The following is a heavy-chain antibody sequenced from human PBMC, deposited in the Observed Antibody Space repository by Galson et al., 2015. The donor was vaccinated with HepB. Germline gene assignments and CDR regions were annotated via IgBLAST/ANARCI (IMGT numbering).Heavy chain of an antibody. CDR1: GGSISSSSYY. V-gene: IGHV4-39*07. D-gene: IGHD3-10*01. CDR2: IYYSGST. J-gene: IGHJ4*02. CDR3: ARYRRVTMVRGVIIDY. Sequence: LTCTVSGGSISSSSYYWGWIRQPPGKGLEWIGSIYYSGSTYYNPSLKSRVTISVDTSKNQFSLKLSSVTAADTAVYYCARYRRVTMVRGVIIDYWGQGTLVTVSS.